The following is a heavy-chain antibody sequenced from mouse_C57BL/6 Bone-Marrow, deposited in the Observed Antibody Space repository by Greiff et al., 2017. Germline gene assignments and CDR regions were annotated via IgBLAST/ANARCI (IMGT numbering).Heavy chain of an antibody. J-gene: IGHJ3*01. CDR1: GYTFTSYT. CDR2: INPSSGYT. V-gene: IGHV1-4*01. D-gene: IGHD2-1*01. Sequence: QVQLQQSGAELARPGASVKMSCKASGYTFTSYTMHWVKQRPGQGLEWIGYINPSSGYTKYNQKFKDKATLTADKSSSTAYMQLSILTSEDSAVYYCARWAYGNYVSWFAYWGQGTLVTVSA. CDR3: ARWAYGNYVSWFAY.